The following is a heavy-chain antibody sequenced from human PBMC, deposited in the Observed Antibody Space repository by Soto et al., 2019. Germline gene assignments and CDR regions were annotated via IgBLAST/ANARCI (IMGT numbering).Heavy chain of an antibody. J-gene: IGHJ4*02. CDR1: GFSLSTSGVG. CDR2: IYWNDDK. V-gene: IGHV2-5*01. CDR3: ARHYSSGWYSPFDY. Sequence: QITLKESGPTLVKPTQTLTLTCTFSGFSLSTSGVGVGWIRQPPGKALEWLALIYWNDDKRYSPSLKSGLTTPKDTSKNQVVLTMANMDPVDTATYYGARHYSSGWYSPFDYWGQGTLVTVSS. D-gene: IGHD6-19*01.